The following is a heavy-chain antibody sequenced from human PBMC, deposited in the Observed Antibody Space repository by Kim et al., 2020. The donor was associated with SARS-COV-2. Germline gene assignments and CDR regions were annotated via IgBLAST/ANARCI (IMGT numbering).Heavy chain of an antibody. D-gene: IGHD3-22*01. CDR2: ISWNSGSI. Sequence: GGSLRLSCAASGFTFGDYAMHWVRQAPGKGLEWVSGISWNSGSIGYADSVKGRFTISRDNAKNSLYLQMNSLRAEDTALYYCAKDIPPFYYDSRFYGMDVWGQGTTVTVSS. CDR3: AKDIPPFYYDSRFYGMDV. CDR1: GFTFGDYA. V-gene: IGHV3-9*01. J-gene: IGHJ6*02.